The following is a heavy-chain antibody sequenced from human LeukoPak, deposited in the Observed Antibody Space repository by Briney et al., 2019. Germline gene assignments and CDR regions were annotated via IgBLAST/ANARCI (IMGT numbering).Heavy chain of an antibody. CDR2: IIPILGIA. D-gene: IGHD2/OR15-2a*01. J-gene: IGHJ4*02. Sequence: ASVKVSCKASGGTFSSYAISWVRQAPGQGLEWMGRIIPILGIANYAQKFQGRVTVTADKSTSTAYMELSSLRSEDTAVYYCARDSPLLLPGYWGQGTLVTVSS. V-gene: IGHV1-69*04. CDR1: GGTFSSYA. CDR3: ARDSPLLLPGY.